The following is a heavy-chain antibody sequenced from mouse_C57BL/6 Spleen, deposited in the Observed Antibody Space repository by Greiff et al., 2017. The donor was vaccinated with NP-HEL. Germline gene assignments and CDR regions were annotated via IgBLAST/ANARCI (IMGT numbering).Heavy chain of an antibody. CDR1: GYSITSGYY. D-gene: IGHD1-1*01. Sequence: EVKLVESGPGLVKPSQSLSLTCSVTGYSITSGYYWNWIRQFPGNKLEWMGYISYDGSNNYNPSLKNRISITRDTSKNQFFLKLNSVTTEDTATYYCAREGLINWGQGTLVTVSA. V-gene: IGHV3-6*01. J-gene: IGHJ3*01. CDR3: AREGLIN. CDR2: ISYDGSN.